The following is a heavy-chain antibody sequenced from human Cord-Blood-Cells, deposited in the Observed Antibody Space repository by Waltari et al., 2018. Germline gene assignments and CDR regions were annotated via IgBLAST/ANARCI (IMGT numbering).Heavy chain of an antibody. Sequence: QLQLQESGPGLVKPSETLSLTCTVSGGSISSSRYYWGWIRQPPGKALEWIGSIYYSGSTHDNPSLKSRVTISVDTSRNQFALEVGSVTAADTAVYYCASRDIGSSWQLCDYWGQGTLVTVSS. CDR3: ASRDIGSSWQLCDY. CDR2: IYYSGST. CDR1: GGSISSSRYY. D-gene: IGHD6-13*01. V-gene: IGHV4-39*01. J-gene: IGHJ4*02.